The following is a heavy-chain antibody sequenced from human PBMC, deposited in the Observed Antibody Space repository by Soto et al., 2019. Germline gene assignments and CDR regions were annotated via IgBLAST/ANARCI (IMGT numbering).Heavy chain of an antibody. V-gene: IGHV4-59*08. D-gene: IGHD6-13*01. Sequence: QVQLQESGPGLVKPSETLSLTCTVSGGSISSYYWSWIRQPPGKGLEWIGYIYYSGSTNYNPSLKRRVTXXGXTXXNQFALKLRSVTAADTAVYYCARGSTGYSSSWYRYWGQGTLVTVSA. CDR2: IYYSGST. CDR3: ARGSTGYSSSWYRY. J-gene: IGHJ4*02. CDR1: GGSISSYY.